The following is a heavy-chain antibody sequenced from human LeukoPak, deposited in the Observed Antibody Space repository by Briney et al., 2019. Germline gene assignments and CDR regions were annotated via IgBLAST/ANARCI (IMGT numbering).Heavy chain of an antibody. J-gene: IGHJ6*02. D-gene: IGHD4-17*01. V-gene: IGHV4-30-2*01. CDR1: GGSFSGYY. Sequence: PSETLSLTCAVYGGSFSGYYWSWIRQPPGKGLEWIGYIYHSGSTYYNPSLKSRVTISVDRSKNQFSLKLSSVTAADTAVYYCARSTTVTTLDYYGMDVWGQGTTVTVSS. CDR3: ARSTTVTTLDYYGMDV. CDR2: IYHSGST.